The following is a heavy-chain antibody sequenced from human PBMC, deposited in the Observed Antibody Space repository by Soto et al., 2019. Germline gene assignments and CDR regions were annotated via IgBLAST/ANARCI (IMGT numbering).Heavy chain of an antibody. D-gene: IGHD3-22*01. J-gene: IGHJ6*02. CDR3: ATSGGYDSSGYYYYYYGMDV. V-gene: IGHV1-24*01. CDR2: FDPEDGET. CDR1: GYTLTELS. Sequence: ASVKVSCKVSGYTLTELSMHWVRQAPGKGLEWMGGFDPEDGETIYAQKFQGRVTMTEDTSTDTAYMELSSLRSEDTAVYYCATSGGYDSSGYYYYYYGMDVWGQGTTVTVSS.